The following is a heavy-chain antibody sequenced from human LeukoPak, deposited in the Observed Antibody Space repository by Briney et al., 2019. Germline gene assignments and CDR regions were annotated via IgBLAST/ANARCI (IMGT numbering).Heavy chain of an antibody. CDR2: ISSSGSTI. V-gene: IGHV3-11*01. CDR1: GFTFSDYY. J-gene: IGHJ6*03. CDR3: ARDPYSGAYGDTYYYYMDV. Sequence: PGGSLRLSCAASGFTFSDYYMNWIRQAPGKGLEWVSYISSSGSTIFYADSVKGRFTISRDNAKNSLFLQMNSLRAEDTAVYYCARDPYSGAYGDTYYYYMDVWGKGTTVTISS. D-gene: IGHD1-26*01.